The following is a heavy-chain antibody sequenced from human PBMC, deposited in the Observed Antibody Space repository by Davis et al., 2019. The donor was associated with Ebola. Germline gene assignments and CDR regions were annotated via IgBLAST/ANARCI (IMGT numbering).Heavy chain of an antibody. CDR3: ARHLSWANGMYV. D-gene: IGHD3-16*01. V-gene: IGHV5-51*01. CDR1: GYSFTGNR. Sequence: GESLKISCKGSGYSFTGNRIAWVPQMPGEGLEWMGIINPVDSDTRYSPSFRGQVIISVDKSISTAYLEWSSLKASDTAMYYCARHLSWANGMYVWGQGTTVAVSS. J-gene: IGHJ6*02. CDR2: INPVDSDT.